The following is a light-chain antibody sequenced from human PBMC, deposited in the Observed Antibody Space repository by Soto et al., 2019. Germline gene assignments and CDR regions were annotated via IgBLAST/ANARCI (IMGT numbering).Light chain of an antibody. J-gene: IGKJ1*01. CDR1: QSISSW. Sequence: DIQMTQSPSTLSASVGDRVTITCRASQSISSWVAWYQQKPGKAPKLLIYDASSLESGVPSRFSGSGSATEFTLTISSLQPDDFATYYCQQYNSYPRTFGRGTKVEI. CDR2: DAS. CDR3: QQYNSYPRT. V-gene: IGKV1-5*01.